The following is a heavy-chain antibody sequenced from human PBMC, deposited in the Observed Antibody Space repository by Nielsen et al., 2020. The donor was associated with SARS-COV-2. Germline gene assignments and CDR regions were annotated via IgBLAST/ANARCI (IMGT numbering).Heavy chain of an antibody. CDR2: ISWDGGST. Sequence: GGSLRLSCAASGFTFDDYGMHWVRQAPEKGLEWVSLISWDGGSTYYADSVKGRFTISRDNSKNSLYLQMNSQRAEDTALYYCVKDSSSSGLNWLDSWGQGTLVTVSS. D-gene: IGHD6-6*01. V-gene: IGHV3-43D*03. CDR1: GFTFDDYG. CDR3: VKDSSSSGLNWLDS. J-gene: IGHJ5*01.